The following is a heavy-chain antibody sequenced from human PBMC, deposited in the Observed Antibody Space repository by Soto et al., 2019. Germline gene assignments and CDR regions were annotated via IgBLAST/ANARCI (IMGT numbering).Heavy chain of an antibody. CDR3: ATVYYYGSGSSRNWFDP. CDR1: GYTLTELS. Sequence: ASVKVSCNVSGYTLTELSMHWVRQAPGKGLEWMGGFDPEDGETIYAQKFQGRVTMTEDTSTDTAYMELSSLRSEDTAVYYCATVYYYGSGSSRNWFDPWGQGTLVTVSS. J-gene: IGHJ5*02. V-gene: IGHV1-24*01. CDR2: FDPEDGET. D-gene: IGHD3-10*01.